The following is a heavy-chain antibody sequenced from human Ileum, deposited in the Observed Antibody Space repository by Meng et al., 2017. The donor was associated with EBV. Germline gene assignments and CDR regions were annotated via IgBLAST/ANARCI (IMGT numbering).Heavy chain of an antibody. Sequence: QVRVVGAGGGVVQPGRFSGLVCAASGFTCSASGMSWGRQAPGKGLEWVALISYDGSNKFYADSLKGRFTIARDNSDNTVSLHINSLRVEDTAVYYCATNTPHHYWGQGTLVTVSS. D-gene: IGHD2-2*02. J-gene: IGHJ4*02. CDR3: ATNTPHHY. CDR1: GFTCSASG. CDR2: ISYDGSNK. V-gene: IGHV3-33*03.